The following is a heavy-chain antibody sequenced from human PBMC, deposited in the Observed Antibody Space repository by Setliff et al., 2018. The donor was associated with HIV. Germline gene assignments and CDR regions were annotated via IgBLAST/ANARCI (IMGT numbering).Heavy chain of an antibody. CDR2: IQQDGNEK. CDR1: GFTFNKYW. CDR3: ARETEVKGYYDSSGSWGLGY. D-gene: IGHD3-22*01. J-gene: IGHJ4*02. V-gene: IGHV3-7*03. Sequence: PGGSLRLSCATSGFTFNKYWMTWVRQVPGKGLEWVATIQQDGNEKYYVDSVRGRFIVSRDNRRKVLHLQMSSLRVEDTAVYYCARETEVKGYYDSSGSWGLGYWGQGTLVTVSS.